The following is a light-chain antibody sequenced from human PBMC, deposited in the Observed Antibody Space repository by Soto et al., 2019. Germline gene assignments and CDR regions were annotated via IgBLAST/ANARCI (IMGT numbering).Light chain of an antibody. Sequence: EIVLTQSPGTLTLSPGERATLFGRASQSVTTSYLAWDQRKPSQSPSLLIYSASSSATGIPNRFSGSASGTDFTLTISRVEPEDWVVYYCQHYGSSPRFGQGTKVEIK. CDR1: QSVTTSY. J-gene: IGKJ1*01. CDR2: SAS. CDR3: QHYGSSPR. V-gene: IGKV3-20*01.